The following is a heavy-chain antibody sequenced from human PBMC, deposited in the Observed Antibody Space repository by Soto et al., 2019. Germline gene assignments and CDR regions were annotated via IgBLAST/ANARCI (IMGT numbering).Heavy chain of an antibody. J-gene: IGHJ6*02. Sequence: QVQLVESGGGGVQPGRSLKISCAASGFTFSTYGMQWVRQPPGKGLEWVAVISYDGTNKFYSDSVKGRFTISRDNFKNTLTLQMNSLRADDTAVYSCAKDLQSYGDYDYYCYGMDVWGLGTRVTVSS. V-gene: IGHV3-30*18. CDR3: AKDLQSYGDYDYYCYGMDV. CDR2: ISYDGTNK. CDR1: GFTFSTYG. D-gene: IGHD4-17*01.